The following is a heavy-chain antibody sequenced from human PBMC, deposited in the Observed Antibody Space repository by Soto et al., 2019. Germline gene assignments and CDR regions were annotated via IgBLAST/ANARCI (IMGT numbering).Heavy chain of an antibody. CDR3: ARGAMVRGINDAFDI. CDR1: GFTVSSNY. Sequence: PGGSLRLSCAASGFTVSSNYMSWVRQAPGKGLEWVSVIYSGGSTYYADSVKGRFTISRHNSKNTLYLQMNSLRAEDTAVYYCARGAMVRGINDAFDIWGQGTMVTVSS. CDR2: IYSGGST. D-gene: IGHD3-10*01. V-gene: IGHV3-53*04. J-gene: IGHJ3*02.